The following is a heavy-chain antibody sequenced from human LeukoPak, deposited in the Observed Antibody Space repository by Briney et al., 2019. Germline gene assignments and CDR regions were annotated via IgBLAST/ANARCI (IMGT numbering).Heavy chain of an antibody. Sequence: GESLKISCKASGYSFSNYWIGWVRQMPGKGLEWMGIIYPGDSDTRYSPSFQGQVTISADKPITTGYLQWSSLKASDTAMYYCARAPTSVSNPYDLDYWGQGALVTVSS. V-gene: IGHV5-51*04. CDR3: ARAPTSVSNPYDLDY. CDR1: GYSFSNYW. CDR2: IYPGDSDT. J-gene: IGHJ4*02. D-gene: IGHD2/OR15-2a*01.